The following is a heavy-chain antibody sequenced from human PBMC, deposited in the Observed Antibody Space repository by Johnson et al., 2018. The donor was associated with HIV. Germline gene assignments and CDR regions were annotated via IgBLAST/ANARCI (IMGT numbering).Heavy chain of an antibody. CDR1: GFTVSTNS. V-gene: IGHV3-66*01. CDR2: IYSGGST. D-gene: IGHD3/OR15-3a*01. Sequence: VQLVESGGGLVKPGGSLRLSCAASGFTVSTNSMSWVRQAPGKGLEWVSVIYSGGSTYYADSVKGRFTISRDNSKNTLYLQMNSLRAEDTAVYYCARSGDSIGSFWAGGAFDIWGQGTMVTVSS. J-gene: IGHJ3*02. CDR3: ARSGDSIGSFWAGGAFDI.